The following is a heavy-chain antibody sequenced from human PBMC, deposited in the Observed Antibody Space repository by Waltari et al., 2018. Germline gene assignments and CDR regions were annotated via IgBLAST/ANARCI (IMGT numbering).Heavy chain of an antibody. CDR3: ARDRGRGLYLDT. CDR2: VLGSVRA. J-gene: IGHJ4*02. V-gene: IGHV4-4*02. D-gene: IGHD2-15*01. CDR1: W. Sequence: WGSWVRQPPGKGLEGIGQVLGSVRAHFNPSFASRVTISLDTSTHQFALKMTSATAADTALYYCARDRGRGLYLDTWGQGILVTVSP.